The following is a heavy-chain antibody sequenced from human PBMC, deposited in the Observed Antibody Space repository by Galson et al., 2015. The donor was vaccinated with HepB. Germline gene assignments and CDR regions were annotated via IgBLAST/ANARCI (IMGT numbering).Heavy chain of an antibody. D-gene: IGHD2-15*01. V-gene: IGHV3-30*18. CDR3: AKAPFPYCSGGSCPGGPMDV. CDR1: GFTFSSYG. Sequence: SLRLSCAASGFTFSSYGMHWVRQAPGKGLEWVAVISYDGSNKYYADSVKGRFTISRDNSKNTLYLQMNSLRAEDTAVYYCAKAPFPYCSGGSCPGGPMDVWGKGTTVTVSS. J-gene: IGHJ6*03. CDR2: ISYDGSNK.